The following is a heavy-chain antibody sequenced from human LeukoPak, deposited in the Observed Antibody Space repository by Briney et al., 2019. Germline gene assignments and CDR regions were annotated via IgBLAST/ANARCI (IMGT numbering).Heavy chain of an antibody. CDR3: AKRRADYYGSGRGLNYFDY. CDR2: ICGNGGST. V-gene: IGHV3-23*01. CDR1: GFTVSSNY. J-gene: IGHJ4*02. D-gene: IGHD3-10*01. Sequence: PGGSLRLSCAASGFTVSSNYMSWVRQAPGKGLEWVSAICGNGGSTYYADSVKGRFTISRDNSKNTLYLQMNRLRAEDTAIYYCAKRRADYYGSGRGLNYFDYWGQGTLVTVSS.